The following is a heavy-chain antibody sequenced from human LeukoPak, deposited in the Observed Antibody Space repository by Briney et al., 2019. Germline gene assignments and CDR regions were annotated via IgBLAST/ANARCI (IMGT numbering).Heavy chain of an antibody. Sequence: GESLKISCKGSGYSFTSYWIGWVRQMPGKGLEWMGIIYPGDSDTRYSPSFQGQVTISADKSISTAYLQWSSLKASDTAMYYCARTSYGDYWDFEHYGMDVWGQGTTVTVSS. CDR3: ARTSYGDYWDFEHYGMDV. V-gene: IGHV5-51*01. J-gene: IGHJ6*02. D-gene: IGHD4-17*01. CDR1: GYSFTSYW. CDR2: IYPGDSDT.